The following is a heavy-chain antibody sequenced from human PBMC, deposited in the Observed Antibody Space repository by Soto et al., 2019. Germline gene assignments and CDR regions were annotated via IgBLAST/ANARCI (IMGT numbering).Heavy chain of an antibody. CDR3: TKGVRGYCTGSSCPRPAY. Sequence: GGSLRLSCSASGFTFGDDAMSWFRQAPGKGLEWVAFIRNKAYGGTTEYAASVRGRFTISRDDSKSIAYLQMNSLKTEDTAVYYCTKGVRGYCTGSSCPRPAYWGQGTLVTVSS. CDR1: GFTFGDDA. J-gene: IGHJ4*02. V-gene: IGHV3-49*03. D-gene: IGHD2-15*01. CDR2: IRNKAYGGTT.